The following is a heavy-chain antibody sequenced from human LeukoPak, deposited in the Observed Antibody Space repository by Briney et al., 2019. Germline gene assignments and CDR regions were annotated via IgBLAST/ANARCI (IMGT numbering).Heavy chain of an antibody. Sequence: GGSLRLSCAASGFTFTSYAMSWVRQAPGKGLAWVSTISGSGDTTYYADSVKGRFTISRDNSKNTLYLQMNSLRAEDTAVYYCAKESPHFDYWGQGTLVTVSS. CDR3: AKESPHFDY. CDR1: GFTFTSYA. J-gene: IGHJ4*02. V-gene: IGHV3-23*01. CDR2: ISGSGDTT.